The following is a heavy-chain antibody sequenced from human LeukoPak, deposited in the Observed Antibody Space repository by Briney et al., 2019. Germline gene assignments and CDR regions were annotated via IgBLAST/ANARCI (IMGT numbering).Heavy chain of an antibody. CDR1: GFTFSSYA. D-gene: IGHD1-26*01. CDR2: ISYDGSNK. Sequence: GALRLSCAASGFTFSSYAMHWVRQAPGKGLEWVAVISYDGSNKYYADSVKGRFTISRDNSKNTLYLQMNSLRAEDTAVYYCAKDSSGSFPGFDYWGQGTLVTVSS. V-gene: IGHV3-30*04. CDR3: AKDSSGSFPGFDY. J-gene: IGHJ4*02.